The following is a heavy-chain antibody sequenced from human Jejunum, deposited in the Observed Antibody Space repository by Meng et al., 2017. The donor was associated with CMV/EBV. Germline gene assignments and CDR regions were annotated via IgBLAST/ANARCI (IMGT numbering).Heavy chain of an antibody. V-gene: IGHV3-15*01. Sequence: EVQLVESGGGLVKPGXXXXLSCTASGFIFSNAWMSWVRQVPGKGLEWVGRIKSIIDGATTDYPAPVKGRFTISRDDSKNMLYLQMSSLEIDDTAVYYCTTGSVCVGDCFSGKLDYWGQGNLVTVSS. D-gene: IGHD2-21*02. CDR1: GFIFSNAW. CDR3: TTGSVCVGDCFSGKLDY. CDR2: IKSIIDGATT. J-gene: IGHJ4*02.